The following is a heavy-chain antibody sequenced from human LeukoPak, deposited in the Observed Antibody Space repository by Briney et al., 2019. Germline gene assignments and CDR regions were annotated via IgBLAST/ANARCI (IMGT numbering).Heavy chain of an antibody. CDR2: IKQDGSEK. V-gene: IGHV3-7*03. Sequence: GGSLRLSCAASGFTFSSYAMSWVRQAPGKGLEWVANIKQDGSEKYYVDSVKGRFTIFRDNAKNSLYLQMNSLRAEDTAVYYCAREKFDYWGQGTLVTVSS. CDR1: GFTFSSYA. CDR3: AREKFDY. J-gene: IGHJ4*02.